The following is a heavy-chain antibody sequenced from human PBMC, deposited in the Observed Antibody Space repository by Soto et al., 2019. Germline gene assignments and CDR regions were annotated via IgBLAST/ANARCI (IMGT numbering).Heavy chain of an antibody. CDR3: ARDVGHYYDGSGYRIYFDY. J-gene: IGHJ4*02. CDR1: GYTFTNYG. V-gene: IGHV1-18*01. Sequence: QVQLVQSGAEVKKPGASVKVSCKVSGYTFTNYGISWVRQTPGQGLEWMGWRSSYTGNTNYAQKLQSRVTMTTDTSTSTAYMELRSLRSDDTAVYYCARDVGHYYDGSGYRIYFDYWGQGTLVTISS. CDR2: RSSYTGNT. D-gene: IGHD3-22*01.